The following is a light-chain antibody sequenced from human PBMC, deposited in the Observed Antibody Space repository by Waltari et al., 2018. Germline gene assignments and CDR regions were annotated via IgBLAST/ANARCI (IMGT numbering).Light chain of an antibody. Sequence: QSALTQPASVSGTPGQSITISCRGTTSDVGRYDLVSWYQHHPGEAPKLLICEVFKRPPDTSSRFSGAKSGSTASLTISGLQPEDEADYYCCSYAGRGTYVFGSGTKVTVL. J-gene: IGLJ1*01. V-gene: IGLV2-23*02. CDR3: CSYAGRGTYV. CDR2: EVF. CDR1: TSDVGRYDL.